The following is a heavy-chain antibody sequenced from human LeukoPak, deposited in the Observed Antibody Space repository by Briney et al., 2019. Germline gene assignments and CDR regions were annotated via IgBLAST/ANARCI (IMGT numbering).Heavy chain of an antibody. CDR2: INWNGAST. CDR1: GFTFDDYG. Sequence: PGGSLRLSCAASGFTFDDYGMSWVRQAPGKGLEWVSGINWNGASTDYADSVKGRFTISRDNAKNSLYLQMNRPRAEDTALYYCARGAYYSSSVYYMDVWGKGTTVTVSS. J-gene: IGHJ6*03. D-gene: IGHD6-6*01. CDR3: ARGAYYSSSVYYMDV. V-gene: IGHV3-20*04.